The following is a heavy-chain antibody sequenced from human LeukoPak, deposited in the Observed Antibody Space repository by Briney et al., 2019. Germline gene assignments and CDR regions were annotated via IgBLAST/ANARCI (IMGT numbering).Heavy chain of an antibody. CDR1: GGSITSSSYY. J-gene: IGHJ4*02. CDR2: IYYTGGT. CDR3: ARHGGHYCGGDCYHLGY. D-gene: IGHD2-21*02. Sequence: SETLSLTCSVSGGSITSSSYYWGWIRQPPEKGLEWIGSIYYTGGTNYSPSLKSRVTISVDMSKNQFSLKLSSVTAADTAVYYCARHGGHYCGGDCYHLGYWGQGTLVTVSS. V-gene: IGHV4-39*01.